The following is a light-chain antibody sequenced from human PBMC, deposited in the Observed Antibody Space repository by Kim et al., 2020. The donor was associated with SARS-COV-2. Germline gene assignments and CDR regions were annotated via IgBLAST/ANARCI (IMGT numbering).Light chain of an antibody. J-gene: IGLJ3*02. V-gene: IGLV1-51*01. Sequence: QNVTIACSGSRSSVGNNYVSWYQHLPGTAPKLLIYDNNRRPSGIPDRFSGSKSDATATLGITGLQSGDEADYYCGTWDSGLSVNWVFGGGTQLTVL. CDR1: RSSVGNNY. CDR3: GTWDSGLSVNWV. CDR2: DNN.